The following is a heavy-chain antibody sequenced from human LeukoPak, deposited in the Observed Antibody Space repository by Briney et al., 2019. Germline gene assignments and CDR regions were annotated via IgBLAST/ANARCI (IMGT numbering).Heavy chain of an antibody. Sequence: ASVKVSCKASGYTFTGYYMHWVRQAPGQGVDGRGWMNPNSGGTNYAQKFQGRVTMTRDTSISTAYMELSRLRSDDTAVHYCARGYYYDSSGYYGNGAFDIWGQGTMVTVSS. D-gene: IGHD3-22*01. CDR1: GYTFTGYY. CDR2: MNPNSGGT. V-gene: IGHV1-2*02. J-gene: IGHJ3*02. CDR3: ARGYYYDSSGYYGNGAFDI.